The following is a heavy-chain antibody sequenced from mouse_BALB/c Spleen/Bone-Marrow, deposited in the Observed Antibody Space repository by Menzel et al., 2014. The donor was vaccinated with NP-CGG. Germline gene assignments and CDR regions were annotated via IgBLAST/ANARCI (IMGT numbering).Heavy chain of an antibody. CDR1: GYAFTSYN. V-gene: IGHV1S135*01. Sequence: EVQLQQSGPELVKPGASVKVSCKASGYAFTSYNMYWVKQSHGKSLEWIGYIDPYNGGTSYNQKFRGKATLTVDKSSSTAYMHLNSLTSEDSAVYYCARHSYYGSSLFDYWGQGTTLTVSS. D-gene: IGHD1-1*01. J-gene: IGHJ2*01. CDR2: IDPYNGGT. CDR3: ARHSYYGSSLFDY.